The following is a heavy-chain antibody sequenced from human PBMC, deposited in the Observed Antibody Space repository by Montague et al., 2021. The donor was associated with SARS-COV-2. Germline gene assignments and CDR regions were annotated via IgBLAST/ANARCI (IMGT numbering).Heavy chain of an antibody. Sequence: CTVSGGSISSRSYYWGWIRQPPGKGLEWIGSIYYSGSTYYNPSLKSRVTISVDTSKNQFSLKLSSVTAADTAVYYCARLRGDYGGTYDTFDIWGQGTMVTVSS. J-gene: IGHJ3*02. CDR3: ARLRGDYGGTYDTFDI. V-gene: IGHV4-39*01. CDR1: GGSISSRSYY. D-gene: IGHD4-23*01. CDR2: IYYSGST.